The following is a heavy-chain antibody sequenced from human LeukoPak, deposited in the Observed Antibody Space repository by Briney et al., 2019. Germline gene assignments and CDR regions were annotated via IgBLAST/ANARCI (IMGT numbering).Heavy chain of an antibody. CDR2: IYGGGNI. D-gene: IGHD5-24*01. Sequence: GSXXLXCXAXXYTXSSNYMNWVRQAPGKGLEWVXVIYGGGNIYYADSVKGRFTISRDNSKNTLYLQMNSLRAEDTAVYYCARGAGYNYPYYFDYWGQGTLVTVSS. J-gene: IGHJ4*02. CDR1: XYTXSSNY. V-gene: IGHV3-53*01. CDR3: ARGAGYNYPYYFDY.